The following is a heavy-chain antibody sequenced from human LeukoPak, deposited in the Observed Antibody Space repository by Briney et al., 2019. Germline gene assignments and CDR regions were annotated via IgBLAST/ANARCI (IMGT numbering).Heavy chain of an antibody. V-gene: IGHV3-23*01. CDR2: ISGSGGST. Sequence: GGSLRLSCAASGFTFSNYATSWVRQAPGKGLEWVSAISGSGGSTYYADSVKGRFTISRDNSKNTLYLQMNSLRAEDTAVYYCAKRVFGSSFDPWGQGTLVTVSS. CDR1: GFTFSNYA. J-gene: IGHJ5*02. D-gene: IGHD3-16*01. CDR3: AKRVFGSSFDP.